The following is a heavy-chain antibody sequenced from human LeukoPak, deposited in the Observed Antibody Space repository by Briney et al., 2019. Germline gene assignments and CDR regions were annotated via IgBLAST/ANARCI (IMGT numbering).Heavy chain of an antibody. V-gene: IGHV4-39*01. J-gene: IGHJ3*02. CDR3: ARRALPYAFDI. CDR1: GGSISSSSYY. CDR2: IYYSGST. Sequence: SETLSLTCTVSGGSISSSSYYWGWIRQPPGKGPEWIGSIYYSGSTYYNPSLKSRVTISVDTSKNQFSLKLSSVTAADTAVYYCARRALPYAFDIWGQGTMVTVSS.